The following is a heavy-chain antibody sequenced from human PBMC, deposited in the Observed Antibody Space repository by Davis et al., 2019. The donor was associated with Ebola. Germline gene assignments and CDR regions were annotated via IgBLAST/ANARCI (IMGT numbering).Heavy chain of an antibody. Sequence: GESLKISCATSGFIFRSYVMSWVRQAPGKGLERVSTFGTSGDTFYADSVKGRFTISRDNAQNSMSLQMNSLRADDTAVYYCATFRFPVAFDMWGQGTKVTVSS. CDR2: FGTSGDT. CDR1: GFIFRSYV. V-gene: IGHV3-21*04. J-gene: IGHJ3*02. CDR3: ATFRFPVAFDM. D-gene: IGHD3-16*01.